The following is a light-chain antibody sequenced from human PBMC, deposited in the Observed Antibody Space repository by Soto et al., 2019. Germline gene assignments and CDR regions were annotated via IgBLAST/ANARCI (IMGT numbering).Light chain of an antibody. V-gene: IGLV2-14*01. J-gene: IGLJ2*01. CDR2: EVS. CDR3: SSYTSSSTLVV. Sequence: QSALTQPASVSGSPGQSITISCTGTSSDVGGYNYVSWYQQRPGKAPKLMIYEVSNRPSGVSNRFSGSKSGNTASLTISGLQAEDEADYYCSSYTSSSTLVVFGGGTKLTV. CDR1: SSDVGGYNY.